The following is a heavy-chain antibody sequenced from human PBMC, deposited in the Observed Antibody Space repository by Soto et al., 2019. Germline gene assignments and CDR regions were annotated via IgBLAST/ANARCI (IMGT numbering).Heavy chain of an antibody. CDR2: ISAHNGNT. CDR1: GYGFTTYG. Sequence: QVHLVQSGAEVKKPGASVKVSCKGSGYGFTTYGITWVRQAPGQGLEWMAWISAHNGNTNYSQKLQGRVTVTRDPSTSTAYMELRRLRSDDTAVYYCARGRYGDYWGQGALVTVSS. D-gene: IGHD1-1*01. V-gene: IGHV1-18*01. J-gene: IGHJ4*02. CDR3: ARGRYGDY.